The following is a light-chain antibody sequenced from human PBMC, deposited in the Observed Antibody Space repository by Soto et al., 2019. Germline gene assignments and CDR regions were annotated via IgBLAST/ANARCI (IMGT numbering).Light chain of an antibody. CDR2: GAS. CDR3: QQYGSSPLT. V-gene: IGKV3-20*01. J-gene: IGKJ4*01. Sequence: EIVLTQSPVTLSLSPGERGTLSCRASQSVSSSYLAWYQQKPGQAPRLLIYGASSRATGIPDRFSGSGSGTDFTLTISRLEPEDFAVYYCQQYGSSPLTFGGGTKVDIK. CDR1: QSVSSSY.